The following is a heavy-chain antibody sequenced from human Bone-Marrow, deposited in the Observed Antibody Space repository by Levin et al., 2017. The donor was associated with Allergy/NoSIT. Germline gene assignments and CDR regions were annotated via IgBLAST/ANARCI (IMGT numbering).Heavy chain of an antibody. Sequence: GESLKISCAASGFTVSRKYMSWVRQAPGKGLEWVSVIYSGGSTYYADSVKGRFTISRDNSENTLYLQMNSLRAEDTAVYYCARGGYSGHDPLMSLDYWGQGTLVTVSS. J-gene: IGHJ4*02. CDR3: ARGGYSGHDPLMSLDY. V-gene: IGHV3-53*01. CDR1: GFTVSRKY. D-gene: IGHD5-12*01. CDR2: IYSGGST.